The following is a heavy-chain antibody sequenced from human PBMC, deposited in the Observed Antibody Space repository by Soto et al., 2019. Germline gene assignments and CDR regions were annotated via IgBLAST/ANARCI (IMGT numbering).Heavy chain of an antibody. CDR3: ARAPTGAYDNSDY. CDR2: IYYSGST. J-gene: IGHJ4*02. V-gene: IGHV4-59*01. Sequence: SETLSLTCTVSGGSISSYYWSWIRQPPGKGLEWIGYIYYSGSTNYNPSLKSRVTILVDTSKNQFSLKLSSVTAADTAVYYCARAPTGAYDNSDYWGQGTLVTVSS. D-gene: IGHD3-22*01. CDR1: GGSISSYY.